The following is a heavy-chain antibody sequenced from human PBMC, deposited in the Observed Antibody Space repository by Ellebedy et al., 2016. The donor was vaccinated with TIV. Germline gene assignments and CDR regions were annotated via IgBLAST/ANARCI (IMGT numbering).Heavy chain of an antibody. CDR1: GYRFIGYW. CDR3: ARTIDHDSSGFFY. V-gene: IGHV5-51*01. J-gene: IGHJ4*02. Sequence: GESLKISCQGSGYRFIGYWIAWVRQTPGKGLEWVGIIYPGDSHTRYSPSFQGHVTISVDKSINTAYLQWTSLKASDTAMYYCARTIDHDSSGFFYWGQGTLATVSS. D-gene: IGHD3-22*01. CDR2: IYPGDSHT.